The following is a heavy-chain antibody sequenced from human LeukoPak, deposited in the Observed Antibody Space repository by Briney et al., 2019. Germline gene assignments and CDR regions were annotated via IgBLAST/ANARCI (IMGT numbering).Heavy chain of an antibody. CDR2: ITSGGDYI. V-gene: IGHV3-21*01. D-gene: IGHD3-9*01. CDR1: GFTFNTFN. CDR3: ARGHYDVLAASYKWTPDY. Sequence: PGGSLRLSCAASGFTFNTFNMNWLRQAPGKGLEWVSSITSGGDYIYYADSVKGRFTTSRDNAKNSLSLQLNSRRVEDTAVYYCARGHYDVLAASYKWTPDYWGQGTLVTVSS. J-gene: IGHJ4*02.